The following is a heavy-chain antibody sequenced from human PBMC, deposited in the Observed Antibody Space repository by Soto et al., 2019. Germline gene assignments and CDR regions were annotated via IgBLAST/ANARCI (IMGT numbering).Heavy chain of an antibody. CDR3: TRDAPLTIFGVVTTGYYYYMDV. D-gene: IGHD3-3*01. Sequence: GGSLRLSCTASGFTFGDYAMSWFRQAPGKGLEWVGFIRSKAYGGTTEYAASVKGRFTISRDDSKSIAYLQMNSLKTEDTAVFYCTRDAPLTIFGVVTTGYYYYMDVWGKGTTVTVSS. J-gene: IGHJ6*03. CDR2: IRSKAYGGTT. V-gene: IGHV3-49*03. CDR1: GFTFGDYA.